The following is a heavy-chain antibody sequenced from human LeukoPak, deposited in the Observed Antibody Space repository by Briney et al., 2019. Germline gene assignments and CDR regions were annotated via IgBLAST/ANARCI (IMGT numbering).Heavy chain of an antibody. V-gene: IGHV3-30*19. CDR2: ISYDGSNK. D-gene: IGHD4-11*01. CDR3: ARGSHTVNFDY. J-gene: IGHJ4*02. Sequence: HPGGSLRLSCAASGFTFSNYGMHWVRQAPGKGLEWVAVISYDGSNKYYADSVKGRFTISRDNSKNTLYLQMNSLRAEDTAVYYCARGSHTVNFDYWGQGTLVTVSS. CDR1: GFTFSNYG.